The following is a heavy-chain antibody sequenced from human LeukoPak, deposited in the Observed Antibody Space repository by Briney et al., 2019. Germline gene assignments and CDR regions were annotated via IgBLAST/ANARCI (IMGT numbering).Heavy chain of an antibody. CDR3: ARGRALITMVRGARTNWFDP. Sequence: KTSETLSLTCAVYGGSFSGYYWSWIRQPPGKGPEWIGEINHSGSTNYNPSLKSRVTISVDTSKNQFSLKLSSVTAADTAVYYCARGRALITMVRGARTNWFDPWGQGTLVTVPS. V-gene: IGHV4-34*01. CDR1: GGSFSGYY. D-gene: IGHD3-10*01. CDR2: INHSGST. J-gene: IGHJ5*02.